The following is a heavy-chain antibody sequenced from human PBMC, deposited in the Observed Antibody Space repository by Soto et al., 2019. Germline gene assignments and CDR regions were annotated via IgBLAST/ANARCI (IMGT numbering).Heavy chain of an antibody. CDR2: ISGSGGST. CDR1: GFTFSSYA. CDR3: AKDDYYDSSGYSYNWFDP. J-gene: IGHJ5*02. Sequence: PGGSLRLSCAASGFTFSSYAMSWVRQAPGKGLEWVSAISGSGGSTYYADSVKGRFTISRDNSKNTLYLQMNSLRAEDTAVYYCAKDDYYDSSGYSYNWFDPWGQGTLVTVSS. V-gene: IGHV3-23*01. D-gene: IGHD3-22*01.